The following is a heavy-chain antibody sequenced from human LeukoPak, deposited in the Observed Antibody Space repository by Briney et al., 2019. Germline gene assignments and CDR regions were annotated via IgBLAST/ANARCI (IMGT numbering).Heavy chain of an antibody. CDR1: GFTFSSYW. CDR2: IKQDGSEK. J-gene: IGHJ6*02. V-gene: IGHV3-7*03. D-gene: IGHD3-9*01. CDR3: ARDISLRTRYFDWLPHYYYYGMDV. Sequence: GGSLRLSCAASGFTFSSYWMSWVRQAPGKGLEWVANIKQDGSEKYYVDSVKGRFTISRDNAKNSLYLQMNSLRAEDTAVYYCARDISLRTRYFDWLPHYYYYGMDVWGQGTTVTVSS.